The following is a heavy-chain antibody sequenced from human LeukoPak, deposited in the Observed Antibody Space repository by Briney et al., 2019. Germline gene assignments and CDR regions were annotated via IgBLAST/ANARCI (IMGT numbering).Heavy chain of an antibody. CDR1: GFTFSLFA. D-gene: IGHD2-15*01. J-gene: IGHJ4*02. Sequence: GGSLRLSCAASGFTFSLFAMHWVRQAPGRGLEWVSFMSYDGNDAKYADSAKGRFTISRDNSKNTLYLQMNSLRTEDMAIYYCARPYYSGGIYYYALGFWGQGSQVTVSP. CDR2: MSYDGNDA. V-gene: IGHV3-30*03. CDR3: ARPYYSGGIYYYALGF.